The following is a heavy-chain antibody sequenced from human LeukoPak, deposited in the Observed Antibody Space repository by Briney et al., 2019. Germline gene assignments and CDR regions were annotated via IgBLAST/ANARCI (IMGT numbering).Heavy chain of an antibody. CDR3: ATSMVRGVISPLSY. CDR1: GGSISSYY. D-gene: IGHD3-10*01. J-gene: IGHJ4*02. Sequence: PSETLSLTCTVSGGSISSYYWSWIRQPPGKGLEWIGYIYYSGSTSYNPSLKSRVTISVDTSKNQFSLKLSSVTAADTAVYYCATSMVRGVISPLSYWGQGTLVTVSS. CDR2: IYYSGST. V-gene: IGHV4-59*08.